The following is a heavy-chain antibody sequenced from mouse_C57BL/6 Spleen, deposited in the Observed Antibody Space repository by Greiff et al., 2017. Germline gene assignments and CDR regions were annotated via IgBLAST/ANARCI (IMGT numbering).Heavy chain of an antibody. CDR2: LRNKANGYTT. D-gene: IGHD2-2*01. V-gene: IGHV7-3*01. CDR1: GFTFTDYY. Sequence: EVKVEESGGGLVQPGGSLSLSCAASGFTFTDYYMSWVRQPPGKALEWLGFLRNKANGYTTEYSASVKGRFTISRDNSQSILYLQMNALRAEDSATYYCARWLRPFYYAMDYWGQGTSVTVSS. CDR3: ARWLRPFYYAMDY. J-gene: IGHJ4*01.